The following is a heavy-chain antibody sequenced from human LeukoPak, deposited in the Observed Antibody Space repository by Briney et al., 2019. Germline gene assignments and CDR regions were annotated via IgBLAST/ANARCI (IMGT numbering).Heavy chain of an antibody. CDR1: GGSISSYY. V-gene: IGHV4-59*01. CDR3: AREVAARALDDYYYYGMDV. D-gene: IGHD6-6*01. CDR2: IYYGGST. J-gene: IGHJ6*02. Sequence: SETLSLTCTVSGGSISSYYWSWLRQPPGKGLEWIGYIYYGGSTNYNPSLKSRVTIPVDTSKNQFSLKLSSVTAADTAVYYCAREVAARALDDYYYYGMDVWGQGTTVTVSS.